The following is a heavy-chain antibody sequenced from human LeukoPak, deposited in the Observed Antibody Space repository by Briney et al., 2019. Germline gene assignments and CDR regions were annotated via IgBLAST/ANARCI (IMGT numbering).Heavy chain of an antibody. CDR1: GFTFSSYS. J-gene: IGHJ4*02. D-gene: IGHD4-11*01. CDR2: ISSSSSYT. V-gene: IGHV3-21*04. CDR3: ATLRLPGLYSNHDY. Sequence: GGSLRLSCAASGFTFSSYSMNWVRQAPGKGLEWVSSISSSSSYTYYADSVKGRFTISRDNSKNTLYLQMNSLRAEDTAVYYCATLRLPGLYSNHDYWGQGTLVTVSS.